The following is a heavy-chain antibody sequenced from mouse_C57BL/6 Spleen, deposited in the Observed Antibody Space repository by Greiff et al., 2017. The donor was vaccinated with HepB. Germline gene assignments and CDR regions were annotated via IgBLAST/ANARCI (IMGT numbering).Heavy chain of an antibody. J-gene: IGHJ4*01. CDR3: ARSLQIITTVVATDYAMDY. CDR1: GFTFTDYY. Sequence: EVMLVESGGGLVQPGGSLSLSCAASGFTFTDYYMSWVRQPPGKALEWLGFIRNKANGYTTEYSASVKGRFTISRDNSQSILYLQMNALRAEDSATYYCARSLQIITTVVATDYAMDYWGQGTSVTVSS. D-gene: IGHD1-1*01. CDR2: IRNKANGYTT. V-gene: IGHV7-3*01.